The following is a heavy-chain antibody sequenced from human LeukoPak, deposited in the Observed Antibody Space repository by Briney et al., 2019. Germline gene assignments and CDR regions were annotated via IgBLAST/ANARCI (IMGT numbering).Heavy chain of an antibody. D-gene: IGHD3-10*01. CDR1: GFTLSTYW. CDR3: AREDLYPGVDY. J-gene: IGHJ4*02. Sequence: GGSLRLSCVASGFTLSTYWMHWVRQAPGKGLVWVSRINSDGSATSYADSVMVRFTISRDSAKNTLYLQMNSLRAEDTAVYYCAREDLYPGVDYWGQGTLVTVSS. V-gene: IGHV3-74*01. CDR2: INSDGSAT.